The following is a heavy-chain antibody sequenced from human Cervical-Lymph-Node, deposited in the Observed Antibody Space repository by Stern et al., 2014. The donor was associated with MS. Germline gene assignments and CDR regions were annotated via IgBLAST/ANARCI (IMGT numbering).Heavy chain of an antibody. V-gene: IGHV2-5*02. CDR1: GFSLSTSGVG. CDR2: IYWDADN. D-gene: IGHD4-11*01. J-gene: IGHJ5*02. CDR3: AYSGSPVTTRPNWFDP. Sequence: QVTLRESGPTLVTPTQTLTLTCSFSGFSLSTSGVGVGWIRQPPGKALEWLSLIYWDADNLYSPSLKSRLTITKDTSKNQVVLTMTNMDPVDTATYYCAYSGSPVTTRPNWFDPWGQGTLVTVSS.